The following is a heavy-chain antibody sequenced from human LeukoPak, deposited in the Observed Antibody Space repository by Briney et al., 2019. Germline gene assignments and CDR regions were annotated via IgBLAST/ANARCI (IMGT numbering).Heavy chain of an antibody. J-gene: IGHJ4*02. CDR2: ISAYNGNT. V-gene: IGHV1-18*01. CDR1: GYTFTSYG. CDR3: ARVQYYDFWSGYVNFDY. Sequence: ASVKVSCKASGYTFTSYGISWVRQAPGQGLEWMGWISAYNGNTNYAQKLQGRVTMTTDTSTSTAYMELRSLGSDDTAVYYCARVQYYDFWSGYVNFDYWGQGTLVTVSS. D-gene: IGHD3-3*01.